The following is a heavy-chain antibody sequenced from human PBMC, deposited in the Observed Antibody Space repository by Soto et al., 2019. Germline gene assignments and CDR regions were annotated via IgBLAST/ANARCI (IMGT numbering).Heavy chain of an antibody. J-gene: IGHJ6*02. CDR2: IWYDGSNK. D-gene: IGHD2-2*03. CDR3: ARDGYCSSTSCYSEYGMDV. Sequence: VQLVESGGGVVQPGRSLRLSCAASGFTFSSYGMHWVRQAPGKGLEWVAVIWYDGSNKYYADSVKGRFTISRDNSKNTLYLQMNSLRAEDTAVYYCARDGYCSSTSCYSEYGMDVWGQGTTVTVSS. CDR1: GFTFSSYG. V-gene: IGHV3-33*01.